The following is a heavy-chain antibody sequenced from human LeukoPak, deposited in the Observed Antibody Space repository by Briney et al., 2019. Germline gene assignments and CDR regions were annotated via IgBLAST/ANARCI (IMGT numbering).Heavy chain of an antibody. Sequence: ASVKVSCKASGYTFTSYGISWARQAPGQGLEWMGWISGYNGNTNYAQKLQGRVTMTTDTSTSTAYMELRSLRSDDTAVYYCAREDDYYYYGMDVWGQGTTVTVSS. CDR3: AREDDYYYYGMDV. CDR1: GYTFTSYG. V-gene: IGHV1-18*01. J-gene: IGHJ6*02. CDR2: ISGYNGNT.